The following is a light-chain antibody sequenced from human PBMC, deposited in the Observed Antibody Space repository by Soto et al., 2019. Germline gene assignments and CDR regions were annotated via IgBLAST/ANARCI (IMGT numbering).Light chain of an antibody. CDR1: SGHSSYI. V-gene: IGLV4-60*02. CDR2: LEGSGSY. Sequence: QLVLTQSSSASASLGSSVKLTCTLSSGHSSYIIAWHQQQPGKAPRYLMKLEGSGSYNKGSGVPDRFSGSSSRADRYLTISNLLFEDEADYYCETWDSTRVFGGGTNLTVL. CDR3: ETWDSTRV. J-gene: IGLJ3*02.